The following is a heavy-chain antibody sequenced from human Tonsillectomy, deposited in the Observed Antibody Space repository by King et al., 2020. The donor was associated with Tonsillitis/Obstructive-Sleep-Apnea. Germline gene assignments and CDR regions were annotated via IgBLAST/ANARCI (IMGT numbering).Heavy chain of an antibody. CDR2: INAGNGNT. CDR1: GYTFTSYA. J-gene: IGHJ5*02. Sequence: QLVQSGAEVKKPGASVKVSCKASGYTFTSYAMHWVRQAPGQRLEWMGWINAGNGNTKYSQKFQGRVTITRDTSASTAYMDLSSLRSEDTVVYYSARSGEGGTPRYLDWLTSGSPWGQGTLVTVSS. D-gene: IGHD3-9*01. V-gene: IGHV1-3*01. CDR3: ARSGEGGTPRYLDWLTSGSP.